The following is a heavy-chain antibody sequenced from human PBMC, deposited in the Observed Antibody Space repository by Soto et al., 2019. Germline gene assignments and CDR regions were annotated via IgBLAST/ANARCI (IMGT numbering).Heavy chain of an antibody. J-gene: IGHJ4*02. Sequence: QITLKASGPTLVKPTQTLTLTCTLSGSSVSTSGVGVGWIRQPPGKALEWLALIYWDDDRSYSPTLKRKLTITKDTSRSQVVPTMTNTDPVDTATYYCARLRPIAGHGTTDFDYWGQGTVVSVSS. CDR3: ARLRPIAGHGTTDFDY. D-gene: IGHD1-1*01. CDR1: GSSVSTSGVG. V-gene: IGHV2-5*02. CDR2: IYWDDDR.